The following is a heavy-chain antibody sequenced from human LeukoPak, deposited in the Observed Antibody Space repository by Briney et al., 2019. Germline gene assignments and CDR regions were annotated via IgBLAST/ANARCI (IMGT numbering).Heavy chain of an antibody. CDR2: INWNGGST. CDR1: GFTFDDYT. Sequence: GGSLRLSCAASGFTFDDYTMSWVRQAPGKGLEWVSGINWNGGSTGYVDSVKGRFTISRDNAKNSLYLQMNSLRAEDTAVYYCARDRWGYSYGGDWGQGTLVTVSS. J-gene: IGHJ4*02. CDR3: ARDRWGYSYGGD. D-gene: IGHD5-18*01. V-gene: IGHV3-20*04.